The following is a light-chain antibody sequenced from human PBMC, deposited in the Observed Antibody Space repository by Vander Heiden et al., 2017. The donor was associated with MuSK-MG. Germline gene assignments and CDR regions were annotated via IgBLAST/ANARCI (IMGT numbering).Light chain of an antibody. J-gene: IGKJ4*02. CDR3: RQHNRDPPT. Sequence: DIQLSQSPSSLSASVGDRVTITCRASQVSRKELVWYQQKPGKAPKRLIYAASSLHSGVPSRFSGSGSGTEFTLTISSLQPEDFATYYCRQHNRDPPTFGGGTKVEIK. CDR1: QVSRKE. CDR2: AAS. V-gene: IGKV1-17*01.